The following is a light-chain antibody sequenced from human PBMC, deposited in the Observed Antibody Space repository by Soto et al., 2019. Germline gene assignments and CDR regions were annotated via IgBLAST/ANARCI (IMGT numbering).Light chain of an antibody. Sequence: DIQMTQSPSTLSASVGDRVTITCRASQSVTNWLAWYQQKPGKAPNLLIYDASRLQSGIPSRFSGSGSGTEFTLTISSLQPDDFATYYCQQYTTYPYIFGQGTKVDIK. V-gene: IGKV1-5*01. CDR1: QSVTNW. CDR3: QQYTTYPYI. CDR2: DAS. J-gene: IGKJ2*01.